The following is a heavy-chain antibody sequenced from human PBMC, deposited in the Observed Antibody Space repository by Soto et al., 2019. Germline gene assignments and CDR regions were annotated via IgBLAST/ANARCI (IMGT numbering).Heavy chain of an antibody. J-gene: IGHJ4*02. CDR1: GFTVRANY. CDR3: AREVSDPYTAFDY. Sequence: GVSLRLSCAVSGFTVRANYMSWVRQAPGKGLEWVSVIYSGGTTYYADSVKGRFTISRDNSKNTLYLQMNSLRAEDTAVYYCAREVSDPYTAFDYWGQGALVTVSS. D-gene: IGHD2-2*02. CDR2: IYSGGTT. V-gene: IGHV3-53*01.